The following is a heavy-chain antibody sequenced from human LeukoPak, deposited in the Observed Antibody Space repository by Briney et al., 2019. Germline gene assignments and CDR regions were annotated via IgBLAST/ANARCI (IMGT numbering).Heavy chain of an antibody. V-gene: IGHV3-21*06. CDR1: GLSFSAST. D-gene: IGHD1-20*01. CDR3: AKYVANWNPGGMDV. Sequence: PGGSLRLPCAASGLSFSASTMTWVRQAPGKGLEWVADITGTTFYTHYADSVKGRFTISRDNANYTLYLQMSSLRAEDTAIYYCAKYVANWNPGGMDVWGQGTTVTVSS. J-gene: IGHJ6*02. CDR2: ITGTTFYT.